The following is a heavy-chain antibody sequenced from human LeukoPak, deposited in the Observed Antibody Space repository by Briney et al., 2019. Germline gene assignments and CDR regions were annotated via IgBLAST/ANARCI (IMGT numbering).Heavy chain of an antibody. CDR3: ARDPYRGDGYKNWYYFDY. D-gene: IGHD5-24*01. J-gene: IGHJ4*02. Sequence: PGGSLRLSCAASGFTFSSYAMHWVRQAPGKGLEWVAVTSYDGSNKCYADSVKGRFTISRDNSKNTLYLQMNSLRAEDTAVYYCARDPYRGDGYKNWYYFDYWGQGTLVTVSS. CDR1: GFTFSSYA. V-gene: IGHV3-30*04. CDR2: TSYDGSNK.